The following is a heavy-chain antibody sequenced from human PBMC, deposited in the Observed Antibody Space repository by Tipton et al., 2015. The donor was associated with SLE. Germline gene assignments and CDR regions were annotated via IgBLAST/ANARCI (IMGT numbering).Heavy chain of an antibody. CDR2: IYYSGDA. Sequence: LRLSCTVSGDSISTYQWSWIRQPPGKGLEWIGYIYYSGDANYNPSLKSRVTISVDPAKNQFSLKMTSVTAADTAVYYCTEGYGSGFFDYWGQGVQVTVSS. CDR3: TEGYGSGFFDY. CDR1: GDSISTYQ. D-gene: IGHD6-19*01. J-gene: IGHJ4*02. V-gene: IGHV4-59*08.